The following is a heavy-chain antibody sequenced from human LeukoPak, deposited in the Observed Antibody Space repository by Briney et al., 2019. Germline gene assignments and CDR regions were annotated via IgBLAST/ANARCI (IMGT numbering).Heavy chain of an antibody. CDR2: IIVSGTT. Sequence: PGGSLRLSCAASGFTFSSFSMTWVRQALGKGLEWVSSIIVSGTTYYADSVKGRFTISRDSFRGTLFLQMDSLRVEDTAVYFCAKGSVGNADFASWGQGALVTVSS. D-gene: IGHD6-25*01. CDR3: AKGSVGNADFAS. V-gene: IGHV3-23*01. J-gene: IGHJ4*02. CDR1: GFTFSSFS.